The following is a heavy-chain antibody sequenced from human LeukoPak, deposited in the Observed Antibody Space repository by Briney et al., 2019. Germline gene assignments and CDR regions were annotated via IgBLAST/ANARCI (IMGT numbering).Heavy chain of an antibody. Sequence: SVKVSCKASGGTFSSYAISWVRQAPGQGLEWMGGIIPIFGTANYAQKFQGRVTITADESTSTAYMELSGLRSEDTAVYYCARSLENSHYYYGMDVWGQGTTVTVSS. CDR3: ARSLENSHYYYGMDV. V-gene: IGHV1-69*13. D-gene: IGHD1/OR15-1a*01. CDR1: GGTFSSYA. CDR2: IIPIFGTA. J-gene: IGHJ6*02.